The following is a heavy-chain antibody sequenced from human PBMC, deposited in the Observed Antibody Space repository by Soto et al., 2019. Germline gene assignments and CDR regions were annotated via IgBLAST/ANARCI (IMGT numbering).Heavy chain of an antibody. CDR2: FDPEDGET. V-gene: IGHV1-24*01. D-gene: IGHD5-18*01. J-gene: IGHJ6*02. CDR1: GYTLTELS. CDR3: ARLKAMVKNYYYYGMDV. Sequence: ASVKVSCKVSGYTLTELSMHWVRQAPGKGLEWMGGFDPEDGETIYAQKFQGRVTMTEDTSTDTAYMELSSLRSEDTAVYYCARLKAMVKNYYYYGMDVWGQGTTVTVSS.